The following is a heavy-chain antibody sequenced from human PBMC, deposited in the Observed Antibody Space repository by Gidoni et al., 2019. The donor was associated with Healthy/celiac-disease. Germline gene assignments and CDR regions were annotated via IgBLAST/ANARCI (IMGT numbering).Heavy chain of an antibody. D-gene: IGHD2-15*01. CDR3: ARICSGGSCYGSDDAFDI. J-gene: IGHJ3*02. CDR2: IYYSGST. CDR1: GGSISSGGYY. Sequence: QVQLQESGPGLVTPSQTLSLTCTVSGGSISSGGYYWSWIRQHPGKGLEWIGYIYYSGSTYYNPSLKSRVTISVDTSKNQFSLKLSSVTAADTAVYYCARICSGGSCYGSDDAFDIWGQGTMVTVSS. V-gene: IGHV4-31*03.